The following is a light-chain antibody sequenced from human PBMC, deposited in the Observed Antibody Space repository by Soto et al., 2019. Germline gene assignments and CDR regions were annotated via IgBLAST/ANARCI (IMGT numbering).Light chain of an antibody. V-gene: IGLV2-11*01. J-gene: IGLJ1*01. CDR1: SSDVGGYNF. CDR2: DVT. CDR3: CSYASTYVYV. Sequence: QSVLTQPRSVSGSPGQSVTISCTGTSSDVGGYNFVSWYQHHPGRAPKLILYDVTKRPSGVPDRFSGSKSGNTASLTISGLRAEDEADYYCCSYASTYVYVFGTATKLTVL.